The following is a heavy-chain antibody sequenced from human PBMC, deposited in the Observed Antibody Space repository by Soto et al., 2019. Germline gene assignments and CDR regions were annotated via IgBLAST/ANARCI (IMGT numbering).Heavy chain of an antibody. D-gene: IGHD5-18*01. CDR3: ARLWDTAMVPDWFDP. CDR1: GYTFTSYG. J-gene: IGHJ5*02. Sequence: QVQLVQSGAEVKKPGASVKVSCKASGYTFTSYGISWVRQAPGQGLEWMGWISAYNGNTNYAQKLQGRVTMTTDTSKSKAYMELRSLRSDDTAVYYCARLWDTAMVPDWFDPWGQGTLVTVSS. V-gene: IGHV1-18*04. CDR2: ISAYNGNT.